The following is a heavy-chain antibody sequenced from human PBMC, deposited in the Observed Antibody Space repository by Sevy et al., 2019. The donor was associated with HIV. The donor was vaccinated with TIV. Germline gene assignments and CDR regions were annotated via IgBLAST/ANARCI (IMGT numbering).Heavy chain of an antibody. CDR1: GFTFSSYY. J-gene: IGHJ4*02. D-gene: IGHD2-15*01. CDR3: ARGGGVY. V-gene: IGHV3-7*04. CDR2: IKQDGSEK. Sequence: GGSLRLSCAASGFTFSSYYMSWLRQAPGKGLEWVANIKQDGSEKYYVDSVKGRFTISRDNAKNSLYLQMNSLRAEDTAVYYCARGGGVYWGQRTLVTVSS.